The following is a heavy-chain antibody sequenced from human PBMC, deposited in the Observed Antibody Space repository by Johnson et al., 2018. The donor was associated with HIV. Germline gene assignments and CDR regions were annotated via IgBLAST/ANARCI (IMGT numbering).Heavy chain of an antibody. J-gene: IGHJ3*01. CDR3: ARQGPGYCSGSGCYYDAFDL. V-gene: IGHV3-30*19. CDR1: GFSFSTYG. CDR2: TWFDGSNK. D-gene: IGHD2-15*01. Sequence: QVQLVESGGGVVQPGGSLRLSCAASGFSFSTYGMHWVRQAPGKGLEWVAVTWFDGSNKYYADSVKGRFTISRDNSKNTLYLQMNSLSAEDTAVYYCARQGPGYCSGSGCYYDAFDLWGQGTMVTVSS.